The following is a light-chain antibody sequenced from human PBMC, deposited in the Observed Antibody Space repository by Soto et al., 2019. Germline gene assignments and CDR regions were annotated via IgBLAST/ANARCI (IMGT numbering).Light chain of an antibody. CDR1: SSNIGSNH. CDR3: GAWDDSLSGLV. V-gene: IGLV1-47*01. Sequence: QSVLTQPPSASETPGQRVTISCSGSSSNIGSNHVYWYQHLPGTAPKLLIYRNYLRPSAVPDRFSASKSATSSSLAISGLRSDDEADSYCGAWDDSLSGLVFGGGTKLTVL. J-gene: IGLJ3*02. CDR2: RNY.